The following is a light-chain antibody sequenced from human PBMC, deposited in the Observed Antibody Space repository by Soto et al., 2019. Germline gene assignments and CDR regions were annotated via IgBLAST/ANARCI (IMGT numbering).Light chain of an antibody. Sequence: DIQMTQSPSTLSASVGDRVTITCRTSQFIGNWLAWYQQKPGKAPKLLIYKASSLESGVPSRFSGSGSGTECTLTISSLQPDDFGIYYCQQYNGTFGQGTKLEIK. CDR2: KAS. CDR1: QFIGNW. J-gene: IGKJ2*02. CDR3: QQYNGT. V-gene: IGKV1-5*03.